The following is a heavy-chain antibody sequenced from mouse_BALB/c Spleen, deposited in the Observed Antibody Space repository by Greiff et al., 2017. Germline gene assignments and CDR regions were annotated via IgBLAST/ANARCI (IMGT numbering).Heavy chain of an antibody. CDR1: GFSLTSYG. D-gene: IGHD5-5*01. CDR3: ARDERRRNYLFDY. V-gene: IGHV2-9*02. J-gene: IGHJ2*01. Sequence: VKLVESGPGLVAPSQSLSITCTVSGFSLTSYGVHWVRQPPGKGLEWLGVIWAGGSTNYNSALMSRLSISKDNSKSQVFLKMNSLQTDDTAMYYCARDERRRNYLFDYWGQGTTLTVSS. CDR2: IWAGGST.